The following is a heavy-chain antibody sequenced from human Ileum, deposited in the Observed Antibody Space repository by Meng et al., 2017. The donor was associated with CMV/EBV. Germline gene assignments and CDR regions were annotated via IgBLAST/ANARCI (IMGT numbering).Heavy chain of an antibody. V-gene: IGHV3-53*01. CDR3: VVGYGSRKVAY. J-gene: IGHJ4*02. CDR1: GFSVDIGH. D-gene: IGHD3-10*01. Sequence: GESLKISCTISGFSVDIGHMNWVRQAPGKGLEWISVISNDDNTDYANSVKGRFITSRDSSKNTLYLQMTSLRVEDTAIYYCVVGYGSRKVAYWGRGTLVTVSS. CDR2: ISNDDNT.